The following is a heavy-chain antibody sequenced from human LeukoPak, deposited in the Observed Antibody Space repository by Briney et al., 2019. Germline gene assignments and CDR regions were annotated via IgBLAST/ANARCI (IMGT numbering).Heavy chain of an antibody. J-gene: IGHJ4*02. CDR2: IYYSGST. CDR1: GGSISSYY. CDR3: AREDHSGGNDY. D-gene: IGHD2-15*01. V-gene: IGHV4-59*01. Sequence: SETLSLTCTGSGGSISSYYWSWIRQPPGKGLEWIGYIYYSGSTNYNLSLKSRVTISVDTSKNQFSLKLSSVTAADTAVYYCAREDHSGGNDYWGQGTLVTVSS.